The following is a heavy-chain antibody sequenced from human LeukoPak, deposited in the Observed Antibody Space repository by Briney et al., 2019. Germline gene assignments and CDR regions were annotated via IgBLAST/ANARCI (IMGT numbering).Heavy chain of an antibody. CDR3: ARDRNPYYDGSGYGYC. J-gene: IGHJ4*02. Sequence: ASVKVSCRASGYTFSSYGISWVRQAPGQGLEWMAWISAYNGKTNFARKFRGRVTMTTDTSTSTAFMELRSLRSDDTAIYYCARDRNPYYDGSGYGYCWGQGTLVTVSS. D-gene: IGHD3-22*01. CDR2: ISAYNGKT. V-gene: IGHV1-18*01. CDR1: GYTFSSYG.